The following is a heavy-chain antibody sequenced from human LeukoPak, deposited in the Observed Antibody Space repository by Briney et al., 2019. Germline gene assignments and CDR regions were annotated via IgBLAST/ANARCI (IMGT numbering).Heavy chain of an antibody. CDR1: GGSISSGTYY. J-gene: IGHJ1*01. Sequence: SETLSLTCTVSGGSISSGTYYRGWIRQPPGKGLEWIGSIYYSGSTYYNASLKSRVTISVDTSKNQFSLKLSSVTAADTAVYYCARQYSSTWYGYFQYWGQGTLVTVSS. V-gene: IGHV4-39*01. CDR3: ARQYSSTWYGYFQY. D-gene: IGHD6-13*01. CDR2: IYYSGST.